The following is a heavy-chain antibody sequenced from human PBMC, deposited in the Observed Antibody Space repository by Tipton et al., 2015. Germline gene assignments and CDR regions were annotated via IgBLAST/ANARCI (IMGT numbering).Heavy chain of an antibody. D-gene: IGHD6-19*01. CDR3: ARQGWNSTGPYSGD. V-gene: IGHV4-59*12. Sequence: TLSLTCTVSGGSISSYYWSWIRQPPGKGLEWIGYIYYSGSTNYNPSLKSRVTISVDKSKNHFSLKLTSVTAADTAVYYCARQGWNSTGPYSGDWGQGTLVTVSS. CDR1: GGSISSYY. J-gene: IGHJ4*02. CDR2: IYYSGST.